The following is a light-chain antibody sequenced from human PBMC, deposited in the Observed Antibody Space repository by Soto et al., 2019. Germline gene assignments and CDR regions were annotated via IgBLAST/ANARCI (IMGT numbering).Light chain of an antibody. Sequence: EIVLTQSPGTLSLSPGERATLSCRASQSVSSNYLAWYQQKPGRAPRLLIYGASSRATGIPDRFSGSGSGTDFTLTISRLEPEDFAVYHCQQYGRSPLTFGGGTKVDNK. CDR1: QSVSSNY. CDR2: GAS. J-gene: IGKJ4*01. V-gene: IGKV3-20*01. CDR3: QQYGRSPLT.